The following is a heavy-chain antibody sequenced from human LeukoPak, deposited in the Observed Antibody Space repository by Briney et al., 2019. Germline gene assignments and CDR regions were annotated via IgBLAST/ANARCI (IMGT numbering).Heavy chain of an antibody. Sequence: GASVKVSCKASGYTFTSYYMHSVRQAPGQGLEWMGIINPSGGSTSYAQKFQGRVTMTRDTSTSTVYMELSSLRSEDTAVYYCARDLHHGAFDIWGQGTMVTASS. V-gene: IGHV1-46*01. J-gene: IGHJ3*02. D-gene: IGHD1-14*01. CDR2: INPSGGST. CDR3: ARDLHHGAFDI. CDR1: GYTFTSYY.